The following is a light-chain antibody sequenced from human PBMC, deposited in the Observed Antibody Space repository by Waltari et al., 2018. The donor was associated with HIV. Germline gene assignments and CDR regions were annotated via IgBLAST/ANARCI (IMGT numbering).Light chain of an antibody. CDR2: EVS. Sequence: QSALTQPASVSGSPGQPITIPCTGTSSDAGGYNYVPWYQQHPGKAPKLMIYEVSNRPSGVSNRFSGSKSGNTASLTISGLQAEDEADYYCSSYTSSSTYVFGTGTKVTVL. CDR3: SSYTSSSTYV. J-gene: IGLJ1*01. CDR1: SSDAGGYNY. V-gene: IGLV2-14*01.